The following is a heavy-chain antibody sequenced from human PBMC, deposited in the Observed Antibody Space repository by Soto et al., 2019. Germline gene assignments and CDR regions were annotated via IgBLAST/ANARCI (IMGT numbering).Heavy chain of an antibody. CDR2: IYYSGST. CDR1: GGSISSSSYY. Sequence: QLQLQESGPGLVKPSETLSLTCTVSGGSISSSSYYWGWIRQPPGKGLEWIGNIYYSGSTYYNPSLKSRVTISVDTSKNQFSLKLSSVTAADTAVYYCARRWTGTRFDYWGQGTLVTVSS. CDR3: ARRWTGTRFDY. J-gene: IGHJ4*02. V-gene: IGHV4-39*01. D-gene: IGHD1-1*01.